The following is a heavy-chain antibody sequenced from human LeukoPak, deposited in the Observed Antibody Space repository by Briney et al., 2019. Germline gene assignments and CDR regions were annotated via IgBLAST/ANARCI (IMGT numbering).Heavy chain of an antibody. J-gene: IGHJ5*02. D-gene: IGHD6-6*01. Sequence: EASVKVSCKASGYTFTSYAMNWVRQAPGQGLEWMGGIIPIFGTANYAQKFQGRVTITADESTSTAYMELSSLRSEDTAVYYCARVDSSSSSEWFDPWGQGTLVTVSS. CDR3: ARVDSSSSSEWFDP. CDR2: IIPIFGTA. V-gene: IGHV1-69*13. CDR1: GYTFTSYA.